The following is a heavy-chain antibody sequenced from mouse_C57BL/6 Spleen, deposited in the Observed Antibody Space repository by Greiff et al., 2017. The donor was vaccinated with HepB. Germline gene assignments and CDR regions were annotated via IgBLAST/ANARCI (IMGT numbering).Heavy chain of an antibody. V-gene: IGHV7-3*01. CDR2: IRNKANGYTT. Sequence: VQLKESGGGLVQPGGSLSLSCAASGFTFTDYYMSWVRQPPGKALEWLGFIRNKANGYTTEYSASVKGRFTISRDNSQSILYLQMNALRAEDSATYYCARERGGGDWYFDVWGTGTTVTVSS. CDR1: GFTFTDYY. J-gene: IGHJ1*03. CDR3: ARERGGGDWYFDV.